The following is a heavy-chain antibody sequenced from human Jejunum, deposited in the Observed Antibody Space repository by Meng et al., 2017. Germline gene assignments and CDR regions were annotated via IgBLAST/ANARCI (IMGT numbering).Heavy chain of an antibody. Sequence: QVQLVQSGAELKKLGASVKVSCKASGYTFTSCAMHWVRQAPGQRLEWMGWINAGNGNTKYSQKFQGRVTFTRDTSASTAYMELSSLESEDTAVYYCATLNIAVAGYWGQGTLVTVSS. CDR3: ATLNIAVAGY. D-gene: IGHD6-19*01. J-gene: IGHJ4*02. V-gene: IGHV1-3*01. CDR1: GYTFTSCA. CDR2: INAGNGNT.